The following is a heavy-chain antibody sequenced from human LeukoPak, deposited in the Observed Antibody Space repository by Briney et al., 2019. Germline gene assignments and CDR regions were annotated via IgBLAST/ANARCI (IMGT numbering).Heavy chain of an antibody. J-gene: IGHJ4*02. CDR3: ARGGGWSCFDY. V-gene: IGHV4-31*03. D-gene: IGHD2-15*01. CDR2: IYYSGST. Sequence: SETLSLTCTVSGGSISSGGYYWSWIRQHPGKGLEWIGYIYYSGSTYYNPSLKSRVTISVVTSKNQFSLKLSSVTAADTAVYYCARGGGWSCFDYWGQGTLVTVSS. CDR1: GGSISSGGYY.